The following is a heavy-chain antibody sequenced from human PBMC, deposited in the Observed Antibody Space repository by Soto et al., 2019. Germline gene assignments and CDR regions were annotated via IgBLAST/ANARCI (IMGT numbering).Heavy chain of an antibody. J-gene: IGHJ3*02. CDR1: GFTFSSYG. V-gene: IGHV3-33*01. D-gene: IGHD1-1*01. Sequence: QVQLVESGGGVVQPGRSLRLSCAASGFTFSSYGMHWVRQAPGKGLEWVAVIWYDGSNKYYADSVKGRFTISRDNXKNTLYLQMNSLRAEDTAVYYCARDTTDVKPAFDIWGQGTMVTVSS. CDR2: IWYDGSNK. CDR3: ARDTTDVKPAFDI.